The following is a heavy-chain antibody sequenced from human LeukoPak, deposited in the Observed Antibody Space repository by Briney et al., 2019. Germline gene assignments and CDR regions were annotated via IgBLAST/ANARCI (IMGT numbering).Heavy chain of an antibody. J-gene: IGHJ5*02. D-gene: IGHD4-23*01. CDR1: GGSISSSSYY. CDR3: ARPYLRGTVVNNWFDP. CDR2: IYTSGST. Sequence: SETLSLTCTVSGGSISSSSYYWGWIRQPAGKGLEWIGRIYTSGSTNYNPSLKSRVTMSVDTSKNQFSLKLSSVTAADTAVYYCARPYLRGTVVNNWFDPWGQGTLVTVSS. V-gene: IGHV4-61*02.